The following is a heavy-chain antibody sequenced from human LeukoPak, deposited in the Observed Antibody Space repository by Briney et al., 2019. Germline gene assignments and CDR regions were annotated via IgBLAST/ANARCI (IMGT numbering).Heavy chain of an antibody. J-gene: IGHJ4*02. CDR2: ISSSSSSYI. D-gene: IGHD6-13*01. CDR3: ARVGSNWSNDY. CDR1: GFTCSSYS. V-gene: IGHV3-21*06. Sequence: GGSLRLSCAASGFTCSSYSMNWVRHAPGEGREWVSSISSSSSSYIHYADSVKGRFTISRDNAKNSLYLQMNSLRAEDTAVYYCARVGSNWSNDYWGQGTLVTVSS.